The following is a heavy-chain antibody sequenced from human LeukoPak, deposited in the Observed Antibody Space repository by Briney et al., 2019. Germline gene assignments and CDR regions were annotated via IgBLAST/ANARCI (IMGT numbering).Heavy chain of an antibody. CDR2: IYYSGIT. V-gene: IGHV4-39*02. CDR1: GASIISSSYY. J-gene: IGHJ4*02. Sequence: SETLSLTCSLSGASIISSSYYWAWIRQPPGMGLEWIGSIYYSGITYYNPSLKSRATVSVDTSKNQFSLHLISVTAADTAVYYCARDADPGGLDYWGQGTLVTVSS. CDR3: ARDADPGGLDY. D-gene: IGHD3-16*01.